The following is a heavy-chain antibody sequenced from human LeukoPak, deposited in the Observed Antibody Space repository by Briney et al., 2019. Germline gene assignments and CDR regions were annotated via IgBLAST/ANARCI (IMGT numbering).Heavy chain of an antibody. V-gene: IGHV4-59*01. Sequence: PSETLSLTCTVSGGSISSYYWSWIRQPPGKGLEWVGNVYYSGSTNYNPSIKSRVTISVDTSKNQFSLKLSSVTAADTAVYYCAREGSDYYSYYGMDVWGQGTTVTVSS. CDR2: VYYSGST. J-gene: IGHJ6*02. CDR1: GGSISSYY. CDR3: AREGSDYYSYYGMDV.